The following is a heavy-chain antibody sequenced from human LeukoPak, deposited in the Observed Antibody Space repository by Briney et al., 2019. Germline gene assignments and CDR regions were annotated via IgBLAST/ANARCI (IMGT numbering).Heavy chain of an antibody. CDR3: ARSYCSSCPDGN. CDR2: IYHSGST. V-gene: IGHV4-30-2*01. Sequence: PSETLSLTCAVSGGSISSGGYSWSWIRQPPGKGLEWIGYIYHSGSTYYNPSLKSRVTISVDRSKNQFSLKLSSVTATDTAVYYCARSYCSSCPDGNWGQGTMVTVSS. J-gene: IGHJ3*01. CDR1: GGSISSGGYS. D-gene: IGHD6-13*01.